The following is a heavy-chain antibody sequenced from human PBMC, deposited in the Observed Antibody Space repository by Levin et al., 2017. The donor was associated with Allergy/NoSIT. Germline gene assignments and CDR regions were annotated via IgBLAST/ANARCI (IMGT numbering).Heavy chain of an antibody. CDR1: GGSIKNYY. CDR2: IYYSGST. Sequence: SQTLSLTCTVSGGSIKNYYWNWIRQPPGKGLEWIGFIYYSGSTKYNPYLKSRVTISVDTSKNQFSLKLSSVTAADTAVYFCASLGYGSAWYAGKLYNWFDPWGQGTLVTVSS. CDR3: ASLGYGSAWYAGKLYNWFDP. V-gene: IGHV4-59*08. D-gene: IGHD6-19*01. J-gene: IGHJ5*02.